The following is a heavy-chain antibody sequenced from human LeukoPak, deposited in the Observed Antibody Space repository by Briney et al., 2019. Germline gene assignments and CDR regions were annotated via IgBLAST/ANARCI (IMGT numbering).Heavy chain of an antibody. J-gene: IGHJ4*02. CDR2: ISSSSSYI. CDR3: AKGSRGSLYYFDY. D-gene: IGHD2-15*01. Sequence: GSLRLSCAAPGFTFSSYSMNWVRQAPGKGLEWVSSISSSSSYIYNTDSVKGRLTISRDNSKNTLYLQMNSLRAEDTAVYYCAKGSRGSLYYFDYWGQGTLVTVSS. CDR1: GFTFSSYS. V-gene: IGHV3-21*04.